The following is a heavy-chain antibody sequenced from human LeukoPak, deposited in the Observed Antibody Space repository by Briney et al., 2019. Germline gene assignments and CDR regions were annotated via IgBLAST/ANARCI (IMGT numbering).Heavy chain of an antibody. V-gene: IGHV3-73*01. Sequence: GGSLKLSCAASGFTFSGSAIHWVRQASGKGLEWVGRIRSKANSYATAYAASVKGRFTVSRDDSKNTAYLQMNSLKTDDTAVYYCTRVAARPSGWGQGTLVTVFS. J-gene: IGHJ4*02. CDR1: GFTFSGSA. D-gene: IGHD6-6*01. CDR2: IRSKANSYAT. CDR3: TRVAARPSG.